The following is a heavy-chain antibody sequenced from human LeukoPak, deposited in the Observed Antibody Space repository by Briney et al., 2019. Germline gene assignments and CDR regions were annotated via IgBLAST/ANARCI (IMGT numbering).Heavy chain of an antibody. D-gene: IGHD2-15*01. CDR1: GFTLSSYS. V-gene: IGHV3-48*01. J-gene: IGHJ6*02. CDR3: ARDPTLYSIVDYYYGMDV. Sequence: GGSLRLSCAASGFTLSSYSMNWVRPAPGKGAEGVSYISSSSTIYYADSVKGRFTISRDNAKNSLYLQMNSLRAEDTAVYYCARDPTLYSIVDYYYGMDVWGQGTTVTVSS. CDR2: ISSSSTI.